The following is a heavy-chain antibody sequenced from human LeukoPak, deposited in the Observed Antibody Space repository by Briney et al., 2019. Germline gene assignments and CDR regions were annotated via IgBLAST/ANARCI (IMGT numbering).Heavy chain of an antibody. V-gene: IGHV3-11*01. CDR1: GFTFSNAW. J-gene: IGHJ6*02. CDR3: ASGRSLLRSYYYYGMDV. D-gene: IGHD3-22*01. CDR2: ISSSGSTI. Sequence: GGSLRLSCAASGFTFSNAWMSWVRQAPGKGLEWVSYISSSGSTIYYADSVKGRFTISRDNAKNSLYLQMNSLRAEDTAVYYCASGRSLLRSYYYYGMDVWGQGTTVTVSS.